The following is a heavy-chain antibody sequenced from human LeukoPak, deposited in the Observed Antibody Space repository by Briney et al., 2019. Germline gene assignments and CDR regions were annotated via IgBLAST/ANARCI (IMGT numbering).Heavy chain of an antibody. D-gene: IGHD5-24*01. V-gene: IGHV3-74*01. CDR2: VNRDGSRT. J-gene: IGHJ4*02. CDR1: GFXFSDYW. CDR3: ARAGGDVYNNDYFHY. Sequence: PGGSLRLSCAASGFXFSDYWIHWVRQAPGKGLVWVSRVNRDGSRTSYADSVMGRFTISRDNAKNTLYLQMNSLRAEDTAVYYCARAGGDVYNNDYFHYWGQGTLVTVSS.